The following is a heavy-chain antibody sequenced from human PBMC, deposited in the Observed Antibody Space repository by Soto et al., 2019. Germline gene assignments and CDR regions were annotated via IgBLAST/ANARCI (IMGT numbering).Heavy chain of an antibody. CDR2: ISGSGGST. CDR3: AKAKDSTSGTPIRPFDH. D-gene: IGHD3-10*01. V-gene: IGHV3-23*01. CDR1: AFTFSSYA. Sequence: EVQLLESGGDLVQPGGSLRLSCAASAFTFSSYALSWVRQAPGKGLEWVSSISGSGGSTYFADSVKGRFTISRDNSKSTLDLQMNSLRAEDTAIYYCAKAKDSTSGTPIRPFDHWGQGTLVTVSS. J-gene: IGHJ4*02.